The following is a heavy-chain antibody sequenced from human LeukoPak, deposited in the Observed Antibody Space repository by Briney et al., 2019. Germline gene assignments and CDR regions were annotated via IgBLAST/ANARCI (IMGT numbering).Heavy chain of an antibody. J-gene: IGHJ3*02. V-gene: IGHV1-24*01. Sequence: ASVKVSCKVSGYTLTELSMHWVRQAPGKGLEWMGGFDPEDGETIYAQKFQGRVTMTEDTSTDTAYMELSSLRSEDTAVYYCATPSDYGSGSYGAFDIWGQGTMVTVSS. CDR1: GYTLTELS. CDR2: FDPEDGET. D-gene: IGHD3-10*01. CDR3: ATPSDYGSGSYGAFDI.